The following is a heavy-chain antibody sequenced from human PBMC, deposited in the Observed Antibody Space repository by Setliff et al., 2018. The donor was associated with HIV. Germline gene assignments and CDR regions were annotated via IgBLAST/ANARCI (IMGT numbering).Heavy chain of an antibody. D-gene: IGHD6-19*01. CDR2: IWNDGNKK. CDR3: ARALYSGGWSGGWYGMDI. Sequence: GGSVRLSCAASGFTFSVYGLHWVRQAPGKGLDWVAIIWNDGNKKYYADSVKGRFTISRDNSKNTLDLQMNSLRAEDTAVYYCARALYSGGWSGGWYGMDIWGKGTTVTVS. CDR1: GFTFSVYG. V-gene: IGHV3-33*01. J-gene: IGHJ6*04.